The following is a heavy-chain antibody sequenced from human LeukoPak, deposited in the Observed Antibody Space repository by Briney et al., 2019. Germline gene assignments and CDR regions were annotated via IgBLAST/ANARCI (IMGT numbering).Heavy chain of an antibody. CDR1: GFTFSSYA. CDR2: IYSGGST. V-gene: IGHV3-66*01. CDR3: ARESFSGSYGY. J-gene: IGHJ4*02. Sequence: GGSLRLSCAASGFTFSSYAMSWVRQAPGKGLEWVSVIYSGGSTYYADSVKGRFTISRDNSKNTLYLQMNSLRAEDTAVYYCARESFSGSYGYWGQGTLVTVSS. D-gene: IGHD1-26*01.